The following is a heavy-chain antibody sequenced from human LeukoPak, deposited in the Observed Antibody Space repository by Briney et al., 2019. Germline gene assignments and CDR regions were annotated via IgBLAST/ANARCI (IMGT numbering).Heavy chain of an antibody. D-gene: IGHD7-27*01. J-gene: IGHJ4*02. CDR2: ISSSSSYI. Sequence: GGSLRLSCAASGFTFSSYSMNWVRQAPGKGLEWVSSISSSSSYIYYADSVKGRFTISRDNAKNSLYLQMNSLRAEDTAVYYCARETNWGSHSDNWGQGTLVTVSS. CDR3: ARETNWGSHSDN. CDR1: GFTFSSYS. V-gene: IGHV3-21*01.